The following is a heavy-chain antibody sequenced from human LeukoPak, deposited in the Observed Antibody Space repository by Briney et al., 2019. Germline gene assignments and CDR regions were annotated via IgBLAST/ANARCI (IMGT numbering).Heavy chain of an antibody. CDR2: ISTSSSNK. CDR1: GFTFSTYR. V-gene: IGHV3-48*04. J-gene: IGHJ4*02. Sequence: PGGSLRLSCAASGFTFSTYRMNWVRQAPGEGLEWISYISTSSSNKYYADSVEGRFTISRDNAKNSLFLQMNSLRAEDTAVYYCAREDATSYYFDYWGQGTLVTVSS. CDR3: AREDATSYYFDY.